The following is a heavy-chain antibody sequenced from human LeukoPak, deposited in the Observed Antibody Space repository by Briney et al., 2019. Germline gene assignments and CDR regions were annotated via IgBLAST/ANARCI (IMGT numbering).Heavy chain of an antibody. CDR1: GGTFSSYT. CDR2: IIPILGIA. D-gene: IGHD3-10*01. CDR3: YGWFGETHSPRFDY. Sequence: SVKVSCKASGGTFSSYTISWVRQAPGQGLEWMGRIIPILGIANYAQKFQGRATITADKSTSTAYMELSSLRSEDTAVYYCYGWFGETHSPRFDYWGQGTLVTVSS. V-gene: IGHV1-69*02. J-gene: IGHJ4*02.